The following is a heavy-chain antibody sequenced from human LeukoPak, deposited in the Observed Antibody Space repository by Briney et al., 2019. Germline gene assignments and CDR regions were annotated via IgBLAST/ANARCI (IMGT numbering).Heavy chain of an antibody. D-gene: IGHD6-13*01. CDR1: GYTFFSYG. CDR2: IDTYRSST. CDR3: ARPNTDAAGYYFDY. Sequence: ASVKVSCKASGYTFFSYGLSWVRQAPGHGLERMGWIDTYRSSTNYAQNLQGRVTVTTDTSTTTVYMELRSLRSDDTAVYYCARPNTDAAGYYFDYWGQGALVTVSS. V-gene: IGHV1-18*01. J-gene: IGHJ4*02.